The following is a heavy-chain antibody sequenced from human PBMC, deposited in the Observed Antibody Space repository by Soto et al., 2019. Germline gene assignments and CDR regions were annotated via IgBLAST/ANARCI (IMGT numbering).Heavy chain of an antibody. V-gene: IGHV3-30*18. J-gene: IGHJ4*02. CDR2: ISYDGSNK. Sequence: QVQLVESGGGVVQPGRSLRLSCAASGFTFSSYGMHWVRQAPGKGLEWVAVISYDGSNKYYADSVKGRITITRDNSKNTLYLQMNSLRAEDTAVYYCAKMDSRFGFDYWGQGTLVTVSS. D-gene: IGHD2-2*03. CDR3: AKMDSRFGFDY. CDR1: GFTFSSYG.